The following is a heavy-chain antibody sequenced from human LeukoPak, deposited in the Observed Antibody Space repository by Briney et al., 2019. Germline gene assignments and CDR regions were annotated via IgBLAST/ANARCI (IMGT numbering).Heavy chain of an antibody. CDR2: LNKDGSEK. J-gene: IGHJ3*02. V-gene: IGHV3-7*03. CDR3: ARGLRRAFDI. D-gene: IGHD4-17*01. Sequence: QSGGSLRLSCAASGFTFSSYWMSWVRQAPGKGLEWVANLNKDGSEKYYVDSGKGRFTISRDNAKNSLYLQMNSLRAEETALYYCARGLRRAFDIWGQGKMVTVSS. CDR1: GFTFSSYW.